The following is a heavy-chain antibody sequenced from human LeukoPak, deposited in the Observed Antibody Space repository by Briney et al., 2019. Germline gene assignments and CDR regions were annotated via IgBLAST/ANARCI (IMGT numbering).Heavy chain of an antibody. CDR3: ARGAAGNFAFDI. V-gene: IGHV1-69*04. CDR1: GGTFSSYA. J-gene: IGHJ3*02. CDR2: IIPILGIA. Sequence: SVKVSCKASGGTFSSYAISWVRQAPGQGLEWMGRIIPILGIANYAQKFQGRVTITADKSTSTAYMELSSLRSEDTAMYYCARGAAGNFAFDIWGQGTMVTVSS. D-gene: IGHD6-13*01.